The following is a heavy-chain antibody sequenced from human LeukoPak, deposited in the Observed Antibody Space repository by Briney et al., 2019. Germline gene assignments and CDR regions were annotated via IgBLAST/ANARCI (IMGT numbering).Heavy chain of an antibody. D-gene: IGHD6-19*01. Sequence: ASVKVSCKASGYTFTYYYMYWVRQAPGQGLEWMGLINPSGGSTSYVQELQGRVTMTRDTSTSTVYMELSSLRSEDTAVYYCARGPYSGGWYGLDYWGQGTLVTVSS. CDR2: INPSGGST. J-gene: IGHJ4*02. CDR3: ARGPYSGGWYGLDY. V-gene: IGHV1-46*04. CDR1: GYTFTYYY.